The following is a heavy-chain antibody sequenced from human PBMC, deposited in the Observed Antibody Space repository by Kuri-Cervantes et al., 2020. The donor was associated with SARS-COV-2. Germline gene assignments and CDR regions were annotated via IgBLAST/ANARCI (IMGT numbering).Heavy chain of an antibody. CDR3: ARDVAAGRAYYYYMDV. Sequence: GESLKISCAASGFTFSSYAMNWVRQAPGKGLEWVSSISSSSSSYIYYADSVKGRFTISRDNAKNSLYLQMNSLRAEDTAVYCCARDVAAGRAYYYYMDVWGKGTTVTVSS. J-gene: IGHJ6*03. V-gene: IGHV3-21*01. CDR2: ISSSSSSYI. CDR1: GFTFSSYA. D-gene: IGHD6-13*01.